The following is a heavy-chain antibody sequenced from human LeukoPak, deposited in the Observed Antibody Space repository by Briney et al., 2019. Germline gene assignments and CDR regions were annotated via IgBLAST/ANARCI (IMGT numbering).Heavy chain of an antibody. D-gene: IGHD6-13*01. CDR3: ARQSIGQQLDSNWFDP. J-gene: IGHJ5*02. CDR1: GYTFTSYY. Sequence: ASVTVSCKASGYTFTSYYMHWVRQAPGQGLEWMGIINPSGGSTSYAQKFQGRVTMTRDTSTSTVYMELSSLRSEDTAVYYCARQSIGQQLDSNWFDPWGQGTPVTVSS. CDR2: INPSGGST. V-gene: IGHV1-46*01.